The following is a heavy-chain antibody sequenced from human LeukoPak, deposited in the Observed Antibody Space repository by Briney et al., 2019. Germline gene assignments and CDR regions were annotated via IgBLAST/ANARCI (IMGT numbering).Heavy chain of an antibody. J-gene: IGHJ5*02. CDR1: GFTFSSHE. CDR2: ISSGGSTI. CDR3: ARDVWFDP. Sequence: GGSLRLSCAASGFTFSSHEMNWVRQPPGKGLEWVSYISSGGSTIYYADSVKGRFTISRDNANNSLYLQMTSLRAEDTALYYCARDVWFDPWGQGTLVTVSS. V-gene: IGHV3-48*03.